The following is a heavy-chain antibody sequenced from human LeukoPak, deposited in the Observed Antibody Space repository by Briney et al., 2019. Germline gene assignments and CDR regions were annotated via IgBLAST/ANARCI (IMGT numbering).Heavy chain of an antibody. CDR1: GFTFSSYA. Sequence: GGSLRLSCAASGFTFSSYAMSWVRQAPGKGLEWVSAISGSGGSTYYADSVKGRFTISRDNSKNTLYLQMNSLRAEDTAVYYCASLHDYGDYLHDYWGQGTLVTVSS. CDR3: ASLHDYGDYLHDY. V-gene: IGHV3-23*01. CDR2: ISGSGGST. D-gene: IGHD4-17*01. J-gene: IGHJ4*02.